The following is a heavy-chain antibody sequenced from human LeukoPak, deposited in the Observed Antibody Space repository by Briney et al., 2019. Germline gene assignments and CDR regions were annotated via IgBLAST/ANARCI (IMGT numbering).Heavy chain of an antibody. CDR3: ARVGISVDTAMATTY. J-gene: IGHJ4*02. CDR2: ISAYNGNT. V-gene: IGHV1-18*01. CDR1: GYTFTSYG. Sequence: ASVKVSCKASGYTFTSYGISWVRQAPGQGLEWMGWISAYNGNTNYAQKLQGRVTVTTDTSTSTAYMELRSLRSDDTAVYYRARVGISVDTAMATTYWGQGTLVTVSS. D-gene: IGHD5-18*01.